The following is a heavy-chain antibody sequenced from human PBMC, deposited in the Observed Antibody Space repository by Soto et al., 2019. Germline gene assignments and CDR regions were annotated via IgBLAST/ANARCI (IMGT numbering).Heavy chain of an antibody. CDR2: INVHNGNT. V-gene: IGHV1-18*04. J-gene: IGHJ1*01. Sequence: SVKVSCKASGYTFTSNSIGWVRQAPGQGLEWMGWINVHNGNTKYAQQLQGRVTLTTDTSTSTAYMDLRSLRSEDTAVYYCATGVVGATIQHWGQGTLVTVSS. D-gene: IGHD1-26*01. CDR1: GYTFTSNS. CDR3: ATGVVGATIQH.